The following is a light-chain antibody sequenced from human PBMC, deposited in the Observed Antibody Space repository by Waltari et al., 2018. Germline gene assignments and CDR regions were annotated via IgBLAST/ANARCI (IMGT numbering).Light chain of an antibody. CDR2: WAS. Sequence: DIVMTQSPALLAVSMGERATINCKSSQSVLYSSNNKNYLSWYEQKPGQPPELLIYWASTRESGVPDRFSCSGSVTEFTLTISSLQAEDVAVYYCHQYYSTPSTFGQGTKVEIK. J-gene: IGKJ1*01. CDR1: QSVLYSSNNKNY. CDR3: HQYYSTPST. V-gene: IGKV4-1*01.